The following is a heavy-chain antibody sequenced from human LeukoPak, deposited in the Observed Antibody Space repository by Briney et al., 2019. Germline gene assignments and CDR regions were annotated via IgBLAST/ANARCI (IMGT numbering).Heavy chain of an antibody. D-gene: IGHD6-19*01. V-gene: IGHV3-30*03. CDR3: ARGRFRSSGWYSWEDYYYGMDV. CDR2: ISYDGSNK. J-gene: IGHJ6*02. Sequence: GGSLRLSCAASEFTFSSYSMNWVRQAPGKGLEWVAVISYDGSNKYYADSVKGRFTISRDNSKNTLYLQMNSLRAEDTAVYYCARGRFRSSGWYSWEDYYYGMDVWGQGTTVTVSS. CDR1: EFTFSSYS.